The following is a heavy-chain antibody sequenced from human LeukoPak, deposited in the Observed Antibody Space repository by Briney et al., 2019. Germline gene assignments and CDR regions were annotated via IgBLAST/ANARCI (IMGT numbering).Heavy chain of an antibody. J-gene: IGHJ4*02. V-gene: IGHV3-49*04. CDR3: ARTKRGYSGYEPFDY. Sequence: SGGSLRLSCTTSGFTFGDYAMSWVRQAPGKGLEWVGFSRTKAYGGTTEYAASVKGRFTISRDNSKNTLYLQMNSLRAEDTAVYYCARTKRGYSGYEPFDYWGQGTLVTVSS. D-gene: IGHD5-12*01. CDR2: SRTKAYGGTT. CDR1: GFTFGDYA.